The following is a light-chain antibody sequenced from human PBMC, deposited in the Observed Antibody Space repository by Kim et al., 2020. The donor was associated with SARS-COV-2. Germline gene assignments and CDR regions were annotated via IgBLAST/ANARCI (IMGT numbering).Light chain of an antibody. J-gene: IGKJ1*01. CDR2: AAS. V-gene: IGKV1-39*01. CDR1: QSISSY. Sequence: PAVGDRVTITWRTSQSISSYLNWYQPRPGKAPKFLIYAASNLRSGVPSRFSGSGSGTDFTLTITSLQPEDFATYYCQQSHSTPRTFGQGTKVDIK. CDR3: QQSHSTPRT.